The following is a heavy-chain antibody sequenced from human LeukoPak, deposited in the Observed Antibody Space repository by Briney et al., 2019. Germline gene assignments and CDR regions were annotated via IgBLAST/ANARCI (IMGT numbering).Heavy chain of an antibody. J-gene: IGHJ6*02. CDR2: IYYTGDT. CDR3: ARDRGYSGYDYYGMDV. D-gene: IGHD5-12*01. CDR1: GGSISRYY. Sequence: SETLSPTCTVSGGSISRYYWNWIRQPPGKGLEWIGYIYYTGDTNYTPSLKSRVTISVDTSKTQFSLKLTSVTAADTAVYYCARDRGYSGYDYYGMDVWGQGTTVTVSS. V-gene: IGHV4-59*01.